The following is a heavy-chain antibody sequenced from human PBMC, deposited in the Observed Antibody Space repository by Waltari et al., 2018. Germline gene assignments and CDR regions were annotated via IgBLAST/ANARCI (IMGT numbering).Heavy chain of an antibody. V-gene: IGHV2-5*01. Sequence: QITLKESGPTLVKPTQTLTLTCTFSGFSLSTSEVGVGWIRQPPGKALEWLALIYWNDDKRYSPSLTSRLTITKDTSNNQVVLTMTNMDPVDTATYYCAHSAPSYCSSTSCLNWFDPWGQGTLVTVSS. CDR2: IYWNDDK. J-gene: IGHJ5*02. D-gene: IGHD2-2*01. CDR3: AHSAPSYCSSTSCLNWFDP. CDR1: GFSLSTSEVG.